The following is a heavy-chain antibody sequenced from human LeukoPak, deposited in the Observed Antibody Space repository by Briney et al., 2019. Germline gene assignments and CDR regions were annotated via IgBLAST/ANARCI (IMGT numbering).Heavy chain of an antibody. J-gene: IGHJ6*02. V-gene: IGHV1-69*04. CDR1: GGTFSSDA. Sequence: ASVTVSCKASGGTFSSDAIGWRRQAPAQGHEWKGRIIPILGIANYAQKFQGRVTITADKSTSTAYMELSSLRSEDTAVYYCARSGIAAATGYYYYGMDFWGQGTTVIVSS. CDR2: IIPILGIA. D-gene: IGHD6-25*01. CDR3: ARSGIAAATGYYYYGMDF.